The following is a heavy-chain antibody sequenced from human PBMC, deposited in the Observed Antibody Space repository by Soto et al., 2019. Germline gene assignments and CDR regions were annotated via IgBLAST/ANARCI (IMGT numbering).Heavy chain of an antibody. Sequence: ESGGGLVQPGGSLRLSCAASGFTFSSYAMSWVRQAPGKGLEWVSAISGSGGSTYYADSVKGRFTISRDNSKNTLYLQMNSLRAEDTAVYYCAKDQDIVVVVAASDVFDYWGQGTLVTVSS. CDR1: GFTFSSYA. CDR3: AKDQDIVVVVAASDVFDY. D-gene: IGHD2-15*01. CDR2: ISGSGGST. V-gene: IGHV3-23*01. J-gene: IGHJ4*02.